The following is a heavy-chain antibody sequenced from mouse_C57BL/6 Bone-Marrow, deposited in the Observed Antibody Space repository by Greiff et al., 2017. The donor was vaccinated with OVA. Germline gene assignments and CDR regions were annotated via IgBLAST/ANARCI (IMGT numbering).Heavy chain of an antibody. D-gene: IGHD2-5*01. CDR3: ARKAGSYYSNLYYYAMDY. Sequence: VQLQQSGPELVKPGASVKISCKASGYTFTDYYMNWVKQSHGKSLEWIGDINPNNGGTSYNQKFKGKATLTVDKSSSTAYMELRSLTSEDSAVYYCARKAGSYYSNLYYYAMDYWGQGTSVTVSS. V-gene: IGHV1-26*01. J-gene: IGHJ4*01. CDR1: GYTFTDYY. CDR2: INPNNGGT.